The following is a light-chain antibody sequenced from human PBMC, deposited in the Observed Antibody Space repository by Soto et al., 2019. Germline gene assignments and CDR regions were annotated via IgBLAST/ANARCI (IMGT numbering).Light chain of an antibody. CDR3: SSYYRARI. J-gene: IGLJ1*01. CDR2: EVS. V-gene: IGLV2-14*01. CDR1: SSDFAAYNY. Sequence: QSVRTLPASVSGSPGQSIAISCTGSSSDFAAYNYVSWYQHHPGKAPKLMIYEVSNRPSGVSNRFSGSKSGNTASLTISGLQAEDEADYYCSSYYRARIFGNGTKVTV.